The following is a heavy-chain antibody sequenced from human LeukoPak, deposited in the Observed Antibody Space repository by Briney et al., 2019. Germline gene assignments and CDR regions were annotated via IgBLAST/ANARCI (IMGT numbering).Heavy chain of an antibody. V-gene: IGHV3-74*01. CDR3: ARDNNWNYPDY. D-gene: IGHD1-7*01. CDR2: ISGDGSST. CDR1: GFTFSSYG. Sequence: PGGSLRLSCAASGFTFSSYGMHWVRQAPGKGLVWVSRISGDGSSTRYADSVKGRFTISRDNAKNTLFLQMNSLRAEDTAVYYCARDNNWNYPDYWGQGTLVTVSS. J-gene: IGHJ4*02.